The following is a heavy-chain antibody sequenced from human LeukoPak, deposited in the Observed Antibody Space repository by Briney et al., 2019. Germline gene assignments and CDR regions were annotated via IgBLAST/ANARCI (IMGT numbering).Heavy chain of an antibody. CDR2: IYSGGST. V-gene: IGHV3-66*01. D-gene: IGHD5-24*01. J-gene: IGHJ4*02. Sequence: GGSLRLSCAASGFTVSSNYMSWVRQAPGKGLEWVSVIYSGGSTYYAASVKGRFTISRDNSKNTLYLQMNSLRAEDTAVYYCATNGYNSLFDYWGQGTLVTVSS. CDR3: ATNGYNSLFDY. CDR1: GFTVSSNY.